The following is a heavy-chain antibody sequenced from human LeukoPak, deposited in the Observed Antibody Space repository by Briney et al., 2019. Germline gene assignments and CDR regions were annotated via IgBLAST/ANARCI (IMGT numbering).Heavy chain of an antibody. CDR1: GFTFGSYA. V-gene: IGHV3-23*01. CDR3: AKTTTGYSSGRYPAWPIDY. J-gene: IGHJ4*02. D-gene: IGHD2-15*01. CDR2: IFGSGGSA. Sequence: GGSLRLSCSASGFTFGSYAMYWVRQAPGKGLEWVSGIFGSGGSAHYADSVKGRFTITRDNSKNTVYLQMDSLRVEDTAIYYCAKTTTGYSSGRYPAWPIDYWSQGTLVTVSS.